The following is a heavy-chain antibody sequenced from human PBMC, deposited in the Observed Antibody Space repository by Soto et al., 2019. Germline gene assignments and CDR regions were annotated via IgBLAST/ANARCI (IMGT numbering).Heavy chain of an antibody. CDR2: VFHTGNT. CDR1: GGTMNNCC. V-gene: IGHV4-59*01. Sequence: SETLSLTWNVSGGTMNNCCGSWIRQPPGKGLEWIGSVFHTGNTYYSPSLKSRVTLSVETSKKQFSLNLRSVTAADTAVYYCGRSLTLTRFDFWGRGTQVTVSS. CDR3: GRSLTLTRFDF. J-gene: IGHJ4*02.